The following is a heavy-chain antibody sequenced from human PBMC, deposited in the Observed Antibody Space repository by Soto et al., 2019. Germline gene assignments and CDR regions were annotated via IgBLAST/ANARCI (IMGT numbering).Heavy chain of an antibody. Sequence: PSETLSLTCSVSGGSVSSGDYYWSWIRQPPGKGLEWIGYIYYTGSSNYNPSLKRRVTISADTSKNQFSLKLSSVTAADTAVYYCARVYCSGGSCYGIDYWGQGTLVTVSS. J-gene: IGHJ4*02. CDR1: GGSVSSGDYY. V-gene: IGHV4-61*08. CDR2: IYYTGSS. CDR3: ARVYCSGGSCYGIDY. D-gene: IGHD2-15*01.